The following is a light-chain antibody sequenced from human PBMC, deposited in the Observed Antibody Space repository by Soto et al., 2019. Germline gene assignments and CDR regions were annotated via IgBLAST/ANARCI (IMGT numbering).Light chain of an antibody. CDR3: QQRTNWPLTT. J-gene: IGKJ5*01. V-gene: IGKV3-15*01. Sequence: EIVMTQSPATLSVSPGERATLSCRAGQGVTTNFAWYQQKSGQSPRLLIYDVSIRATGVPARFSGTGSETDFTLTISGLQSEDFAIYYCQQRTNWPLTTFGHGTRLEIK. CDR1: QGVTTN. CDR2: DVS.